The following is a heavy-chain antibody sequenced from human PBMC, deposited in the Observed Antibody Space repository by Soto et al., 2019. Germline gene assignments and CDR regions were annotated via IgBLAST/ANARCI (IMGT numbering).Heavy chain of an antibody. D-gene: IGHD5-12*01. CDR2: IYYSGST. Sequence: SETLSLTCTVSGGSISSSSYYWGWIRQPPGKGLEWIGSIYYSGSTYYNPSLKSRVTISVDTSKNQFSLKLSSVTAADTAVYYCARHRDSGYDINYYYYMDVWGKGTTVTVSS. V-gene: IGHV4-39*01. J-gene: IGHJ6*03. CDR3: ARHRDSGYDINYYYYMDV. CDR1: GGSISSSSYY.